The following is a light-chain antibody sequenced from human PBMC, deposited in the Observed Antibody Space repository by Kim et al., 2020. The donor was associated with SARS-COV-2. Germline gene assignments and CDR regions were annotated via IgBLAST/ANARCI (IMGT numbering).Light chain of an antibody. Sequence: ASVGDRVTITCRASQSISSWLAWYQQKPGKAPKLLIYDASSLESGVPSRFSGSGSGTEFTLTISSLQPDDFATYYCQQYNSYSLTFGGGTKVEI. CDR1: QSISSW. V-gene: IGKV1-5*01. CDR2: DAS. CDR3: QQYNSYSLT. J-gene: IGKJ4*01.